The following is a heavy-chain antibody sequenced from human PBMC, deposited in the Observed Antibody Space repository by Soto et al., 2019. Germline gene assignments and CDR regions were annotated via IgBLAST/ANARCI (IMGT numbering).Heavy chain of an antibody. V-gene: IGHV3-33*06. CDR1: GFTFSSYG. J-gene: IGHJ6*03. D-gene: IGHD2-15*01. CDR3: AKDGLRKPYFYYYMDV. Sequence: PGGSLRLSCAASGFTFSSYGMHWVRQAPGKGLEWVAVIWYDGSNKYYADSVKGRFTISRDNSKNTLYLQMNSLRAEDTVVYYCAKDGLRKPYFYYYMDVWGKGTTVTVSS. CDR2: IWYDGSNK.